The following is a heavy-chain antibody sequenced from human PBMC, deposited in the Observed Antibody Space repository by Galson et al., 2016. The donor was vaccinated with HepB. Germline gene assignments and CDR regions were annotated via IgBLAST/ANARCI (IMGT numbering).Heavy chain of an antibody. V-gene: IGHV1-18*01. D-gene: IGHD3-10*01. J-gene: IGHJ5*02. Sequence: SVKVSCKASGYTFTSFTIGWVRQAPGQGLEWMGWITDYNGNTNYAQKFQGRVTITRDTSASTAYMELSSLRYEDTAVYYCARGASYGSGGYYTWFDPWGQGTLVTVSS. CDR1: GYTFTSFT. CDR2: ITDYNGNT. CDR3: ARGASYGSGGYYTWFDP.